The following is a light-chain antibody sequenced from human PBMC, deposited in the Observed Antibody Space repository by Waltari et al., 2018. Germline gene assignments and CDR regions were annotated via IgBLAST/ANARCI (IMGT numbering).Light chain of an antibody. CDR1: QGIRSW. CDR3: QQAASFPLT. V-gene: IGKV1-12*01. Sequence: DIQMTQSPPSVSASVGDRVPITCRASQGIRSWLSWYQQKPGKAPKLLIYAASNLQSGVPSRFSGSDSGTEFTLTISSLQPEDVATYYCQQAASFPLTFGGGTKVEIK. J-gene: IGKJ4*01. CDR2: AAS.